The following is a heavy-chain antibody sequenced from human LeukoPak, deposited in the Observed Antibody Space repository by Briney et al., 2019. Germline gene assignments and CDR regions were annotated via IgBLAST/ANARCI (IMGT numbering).Heavy chain of an antibody. Sequence: SETLSLTCTVSGASFSSSGCYWGWIRQPPGKGLEWIGSIFYTGNTYYNPSLKSPVTISADTSKNQFSLELRFVTAADTAVYYCAILGASLVWDSGSFPDYWGQGTLVTVSS. J-gene: IGHJ4*02. CDR2: IFYTGNT. CDR1: GASFSSSGCY. V-gene: IGHV4-39*01. D-gene: IGHD3-10*01. CDR3: AILGASLVWDSGSFPDY.